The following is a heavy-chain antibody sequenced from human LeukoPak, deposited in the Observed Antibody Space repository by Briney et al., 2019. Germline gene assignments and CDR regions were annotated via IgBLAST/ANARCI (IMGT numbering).Heavy chain of an antibody. CDR2: INASGGST. CDR3: ARDPGYFDSSGYSNENYYYYYMDV. Sequence: ASVTVSCKAIGYTFSIYYMHWVRQAPGQGLEWMGVINASGGSTSYTTYAQKFQGRLTMTMDKSTSTVYMELSSLRSEDTAVCYCARDPGYFDSSGYSNENYYYYYMDVWGIGTAVTISS. CDR1: GYTFSIYY. J-gene: IGHJ6*03. V-gene: IGHV1-46*01. D-gene: IGHD3-22*01.